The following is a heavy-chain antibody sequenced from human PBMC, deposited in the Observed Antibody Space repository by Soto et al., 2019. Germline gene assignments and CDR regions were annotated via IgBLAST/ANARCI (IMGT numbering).Heavy chain of an antibody. CDR1: GFTFSKFG. D-gene: IGHD2-21*02. J-gene: IGHJ4*02. V-gene: IGHV3-30*18. Sequence: QVQLVESGGGVVQPGRSLRLSCAASGFTFSKFGMHWLRQAPGRGLEWVAGISNDGSDEYYVDSVKGRFNISRDNSKITLSLQMNSLRFEDTAVYFFAKDSRKWGDSPFEKWGQGTLVTVSS. CDR3: AKDSRKWGDSPFEK. CDR2: ISNDGSDE.